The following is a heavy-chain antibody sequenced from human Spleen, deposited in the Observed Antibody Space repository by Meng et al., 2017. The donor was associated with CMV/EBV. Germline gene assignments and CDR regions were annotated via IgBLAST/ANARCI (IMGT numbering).Heavy chain of an antibody. CDR3: ARDRYSSGWYFDY. V-gene: IGHV6-1*01. CDR1: GDSVSSDTGA. Sequence: SCAISGDSVSSDTGAWNWIRQSPSRGLEWLGRTYYRSKWYIDYAVSVKSRITINPDTSKNQFSLQLNSVTPEDTAVYYCARDRYSSGWYFDYWGQGTLVTVS. CDR2: TYYRSKWYI. J-gene: IGHJ4*02. D-gene: IGHD6-19*01.